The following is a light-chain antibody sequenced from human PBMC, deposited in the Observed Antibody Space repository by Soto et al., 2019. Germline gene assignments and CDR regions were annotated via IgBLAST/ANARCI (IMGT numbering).Light chain of an antibody. V-gene: IGKV1-5*01. CDR1: ESIRTW. CDR3: QQYNNYPRT. Sequence: DIQMTQSPSTLSASIGDRVTITCRASESIRTWLAWYQHKPGKAPKFLIYDASTLESGVPSRFSGSGSGTDFTLTISSLQPDDFATYYCQQYNNYPRTLGQGTKVDIK. CDR2: DAS. J-gene: IGKJ1*01.